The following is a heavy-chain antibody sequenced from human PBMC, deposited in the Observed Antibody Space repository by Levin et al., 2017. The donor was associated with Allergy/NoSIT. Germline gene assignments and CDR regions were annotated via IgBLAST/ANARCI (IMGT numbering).Heavy chain of an antibody. CDR3: ARPAPREVVTAIFGPTPMDV. CDR2: ISSSSSYI. J-gene: IGHJ6*02. D-gene: IGHD2-21*02. Sequence: GGSLRLSCAASGFTFSSYSMNWVRQAPGKGLEWVSSISSSSSYIYYADSVKGRFTISRDNAKNPLYLQMNSLRAEDTAVYYCARPAPREVVTAIFGPTPMDVWGQGTTVTVSS. CDR1: GFTFSSYS. V-gene: IGHV3-21*01.